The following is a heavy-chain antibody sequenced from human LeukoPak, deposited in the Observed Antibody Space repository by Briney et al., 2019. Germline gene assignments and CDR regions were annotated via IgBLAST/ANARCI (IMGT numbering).Heavy chain of an antibody. J-gene: IGHJ4*02. CDR1: GFTFSSYA. D-gene: IGHD1-1*01. CDR2: ISSSGDTI. Sequence: GGSLRLSCAASGFTFSSYAMDWVRQAPGKGLEWVSAISSSGDTIFYADPVKGRFTVSRDNSKNALYLQMNSLRVEDTAVYFCAKADPGTGAFDYWGQGTLVTVSS. V-gene: IGHV3-23*01. CDR3: AKADPGTGAFDY.